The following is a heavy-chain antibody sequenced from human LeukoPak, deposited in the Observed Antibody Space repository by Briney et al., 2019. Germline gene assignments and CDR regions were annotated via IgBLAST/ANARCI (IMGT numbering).Heavy chain of an antibody. CDR3: ARVVRVVISY. CDR1: GGSISSSSYY. Sequence: SETLSLTCTVSGGSISSSSYYWGWIRQPPGKGLEWNGRIYYSGSTYYNPSLKSRVNISVDTSKNQYSLKLSSVTAADTAVYYCARVVRVVISYWGQGTLVTVSS. J-gene: IGHJ4*02. CDR2: IYYSGST. V-gene: IGHV4-39*07. D-gene: IGHD3-10*01.